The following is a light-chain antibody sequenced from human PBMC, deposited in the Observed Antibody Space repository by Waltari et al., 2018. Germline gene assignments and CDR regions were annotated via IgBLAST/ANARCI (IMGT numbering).Light chain of an antibody. CDR3: QHYLRLPVT. CDR1: QSISRT. V-gene: IGKV3-20*01. J-gene: IGKJ1*01. Sequence: VLTQSPCTLSSSTGERATLSCRASQSISRTLVWYQKKPGQAPRLLIYAASTRATGIPDRFSGSGSWTDFSLTISRLEPEDFAVYYCQHYLRLPVTFGQGTKVEIK. CDR2: AAS.